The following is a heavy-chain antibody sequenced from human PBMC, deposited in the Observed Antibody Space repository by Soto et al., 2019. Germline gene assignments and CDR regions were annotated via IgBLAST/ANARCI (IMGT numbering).Heavy chain of an antibody. CDR3: ASGRPRSSTTCQSCYSMDV. J-gene: IGHJ6*02. V-gene: IGHV3-74*01. CDR1: GFTFSTYW. D-gene: IGHD2-2*01. CDR2: ISSDGSST. Sequence: EVQLVESGGGLVQPGGSLRLSCAASGFTFSTYWMHWVRQAPGKGLVWVSHISSDGSSTTYADSVEGRFTISRDNARNTLYLHMNSLRAEDAAVYYCASGRPRSSTTCQSCYSMDVWGQGTTVTVSS.